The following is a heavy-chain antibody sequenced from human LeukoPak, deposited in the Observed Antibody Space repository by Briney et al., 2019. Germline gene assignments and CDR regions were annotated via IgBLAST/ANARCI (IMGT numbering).Heavy chain of an antibody. Sequence: QAGGSLRLSCAASGFSFSNYAMSWVRQAPARGPEWVSSIRGAGETFYADSVKGRFTLSRDDSRNTVYLQLNNLRVEDTAIYYCAKANWVSNADAVWWGQGTQVTVSS. J-gene: IGHJ4*02. CDR3: AKANWVSNADAVW. V-gene: IGHV3-23*01. D-gene: IGHD1-1*01. CDR2: IRGAGET. CDR1: GFSFSNYA.